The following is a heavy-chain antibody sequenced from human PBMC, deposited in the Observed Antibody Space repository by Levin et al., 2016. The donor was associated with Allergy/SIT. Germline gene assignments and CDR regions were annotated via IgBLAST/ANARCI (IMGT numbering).Heavy chain of an antibody. CDR2: INPSGGST. CDR1: GYTFTSYY. V-gene: IGHV1-46*01. D-gene: IGHD6-13*01. Sequence: ASVKVSCKASGYTFTSYYMHWVRQAPGQGLEWMGIINPSGGSTSYAQKFQGRVTMTRDTSTSTVYMELSSLRSEDTAVYYCAREGRIAAAFRRRRYGMDVWGQGTTVTVSS. J-gene: IGHJ6*02. CDR3: AREGRIAAAFRRRRYGMDV.